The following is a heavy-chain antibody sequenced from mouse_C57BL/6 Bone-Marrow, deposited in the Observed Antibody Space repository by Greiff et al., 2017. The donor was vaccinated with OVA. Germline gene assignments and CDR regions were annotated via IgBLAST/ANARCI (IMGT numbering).Heavy chain of an antibody. CDR2: ISNGCGST. J-gene: IGHJ1*03. V-gene: IGHV5-12*01. CDR3: ARPHYYGSSYGYFDV. CDR1: GFTFSDYY. Sequence: EVQLVESGGGLVQPGGSLKLSCAASGFTFSDYYMYWVRQTPEKRLEWVAYISNGCGSTYYPDTVKGRFTISRDNAKNTLYLQMSRLKSEDTAMYYCARPHYYGSSYGYFDVWGTGTTVTVSS. D-gene: IGHD1-1*01.